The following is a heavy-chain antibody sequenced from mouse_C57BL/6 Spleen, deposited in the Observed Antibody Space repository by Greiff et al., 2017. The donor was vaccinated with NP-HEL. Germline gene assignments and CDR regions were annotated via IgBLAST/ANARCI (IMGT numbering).Heavy chain of an antibody. Sequence: QVQLQQSGPELVKPGASVKISCKASGYTFTDYYINWVKQRPGQGLEWIGWIYPGSGNTKYNEKFKGKATLTVDTSSSTAYMQLSSLTSEDSAVYFCARDTTVVAPYYDAMDYWGQGTSVTVSS. D-gene: IGHD1-1*01. CDR2: IYPGSGNT. CDR3: ARDTTVVAPYYDAMDY. V-gene: IGHV1-84*01. J-gene: IGHJ4*01. CDR1: GYTFTDYY.